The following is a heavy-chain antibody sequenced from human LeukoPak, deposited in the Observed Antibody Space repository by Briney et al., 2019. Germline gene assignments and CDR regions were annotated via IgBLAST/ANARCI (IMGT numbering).Heavy chain of an antibody. CDR3: ARSGIPNYDFWSGYYTSGFDP. CDR1: GGSISSYY. Sequence: KPSETLSLTCTVSGGSISSYYWSWIRQPPGKGLEWIGYIYYSGSTNYNPSLKSRVTISVDTSKNQFSLKLSSVTAADTAVYYCARSGIPNYDFWSGYYTSGFDPWGQGTLVTVSS. V-gene: IGHV4-59*01. D-gene: IGHD3-3*01. J-gene: IGHJ5*02. CDR2: IYYSGST.